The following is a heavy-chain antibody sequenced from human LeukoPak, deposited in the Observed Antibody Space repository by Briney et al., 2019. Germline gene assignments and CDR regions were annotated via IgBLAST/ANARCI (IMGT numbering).Heavy chain of an antibody. V-gene: IGHV4-31*03. Sequence: SETLSLTCTVSGGSISSGGYYWSWIRQHPGKGREWIGYIYYSESTYYNPSLKSRVTISVDTSKNQFSLKLSSVTAADTAVYYCARDSGELLWFGESPYGMDVWGQGTTVTVSS. CDR1: GGSISSGGYY. J-gene: IGHJ6*02. CDR3: ARDSGELLWFGESPYGMDV. D-gene: IGHD3-10*01. CDR2: IYYSEST.